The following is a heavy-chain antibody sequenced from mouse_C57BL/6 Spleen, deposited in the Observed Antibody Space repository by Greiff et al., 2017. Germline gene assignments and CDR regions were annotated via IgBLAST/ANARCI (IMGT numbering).Heavy chain of an antibody. Sequence: VQRVESGPELVRPGVSVKISCKGSGYTFTDYAMHWVKQSHAKSLEWIGVISTYYGDASYNQKFKGKATLTADKSSSTAYMQLSSLTSEDSAVYFCAGSGVSFAYWGQGTLVTVSA. CDR3: AGSGVSFAY. J-gene: IGHJ3*01. CDR2: ISTYYGDA. D-gene: IGHD1-1*01. CDR1: GYTFTDYA. V-gene: IGHV1-67*01.